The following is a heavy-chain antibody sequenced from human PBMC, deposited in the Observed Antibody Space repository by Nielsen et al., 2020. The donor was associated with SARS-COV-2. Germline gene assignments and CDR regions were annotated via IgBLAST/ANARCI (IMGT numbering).Heavy chain of an antibody. Sequence: SLKISCAASGFTFSSYAMSWVRQAPGKGLEWVSGISWNSGSIGYADSVKGRFTISRDNAKNSLYLQMNSLRAEDTALYYCAKDGGVEMATTRSDGMDVWGQGTTVTVSS. J-gene: IGHJ6*02. D-gene: IGHD5-24*01. CDR3: AKDGGVEMATTRSDGMDV. CDR1: GFTFSSYA. CDR2: ISWNSGSI. V-gene: IGHV3-9*01.